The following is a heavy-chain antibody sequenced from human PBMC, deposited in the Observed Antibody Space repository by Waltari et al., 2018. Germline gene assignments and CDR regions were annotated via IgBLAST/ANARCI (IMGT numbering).Heavy chain of an antibody. V-gene: IGHV3-49*04. CDR3: TSGRWLANFDD. D-gene: IGHD6-19*01. CDR2: IRSKPYGETT. CDR1: GFTFSDYD. Sequence: EGQLVESGGGLVQPGRSLRLSCKGSGFTFSDYDLSWVRQAPGKGLGWVAFIRSKPYGETTEYAASVRGRFTISRDDSENFAYLEMNSLKSEDTALYYCTSGRWLANFDDWGQGALVTVSS. J-gene: IGHJ4*02.